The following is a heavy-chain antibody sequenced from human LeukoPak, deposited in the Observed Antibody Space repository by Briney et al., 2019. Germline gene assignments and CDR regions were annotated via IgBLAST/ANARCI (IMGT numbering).Heavy chain of an antibody. V-gene: IGHV3-21*01. J-gene: IGHJ6*02. CDR3: ARSKRTILDYYYGMDV. CDR2: ISSSSSYI. D-gene: IGHD3-9*01. CDR1: GFTFSSYS. Sequence: GGSLRLSCAASGFTFSSYSMNWVRQAPGKGLEWVSSISSSSSYIYYADSVKGRFTISRDNAKNSLYLQMNSLRAEDTAVYYCARSKRTILDYYYGMDVWGQGTTVTVSS.